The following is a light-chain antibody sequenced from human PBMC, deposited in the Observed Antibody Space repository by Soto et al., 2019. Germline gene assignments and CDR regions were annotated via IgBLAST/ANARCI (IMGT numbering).Light chain of an antibody. J-gene: IGKJ5*01. V-gene: IGKV3-11*01. CDR1: QSVSSY. CDR2: DAS. Sequence: EILCTQCPGTLSLSPPHEATLSFSSSQSVSSYLAWYQQKPGQAPRLLIYDASNRATGIPARFSGSGSGTDFTLTISSLEPEDFAVYYCQQRSNWPPITFGQGTRLEIK. CDR3: QQRSNWPPIT.